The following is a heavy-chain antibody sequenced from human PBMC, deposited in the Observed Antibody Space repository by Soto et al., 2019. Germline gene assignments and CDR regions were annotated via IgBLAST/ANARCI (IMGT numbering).Heavy chain of an antibody. CDR2: TRTKGESYTT. V-gene: IGHV3-72*01. CDR3: VREGFFTLDF. J-gene: IGHJ4*02. Sequence: EVQLVESGGGLVQPGGSLRLSCAASGFNIRDHYMDWVRQAPGKGLEWVGLTRTKGESYTTEHAASVKGRFVISRDDSKNSVYLQMNSLKTEDTAVYYCVREGFFTLDFWGQGTLVTVSS. CDR1: GFNIRDHY.